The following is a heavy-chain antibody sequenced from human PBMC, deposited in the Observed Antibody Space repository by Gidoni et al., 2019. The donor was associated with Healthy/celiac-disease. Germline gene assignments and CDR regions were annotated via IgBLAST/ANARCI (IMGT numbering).Heavy chain of an antibody. CDR1: GGPISSSSYH. Sequence: QLQLQESGPGLVKPSETLSLTCTVSGGPISSSSYHWGWIRQPTGKGLEWIGSIYYSGSTYYNPSLKSRVTISVDTSKNQFSLKLSSVTAADTAVYYCASKTWNYALDYWGQGTLVTVSS. D-gene: IGHD1-7*01. V-gene: IGHV4-39*01. CDR3: ASKTWNYALDY. CDR2: IYYSGST. J-gene: IGHJ4*02.